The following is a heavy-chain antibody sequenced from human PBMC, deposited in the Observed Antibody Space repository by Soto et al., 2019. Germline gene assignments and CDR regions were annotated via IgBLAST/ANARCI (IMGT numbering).Heavy chain of an antibody. Sequence: GGSLRLSCAASGFTVSSNYMSWVRQAPGKGLEWVSVIYSGGNTYYADSVKGRFTISRDNSKNTVYLQMNSLRAEDTAVYYCARIWAGRFDYWGLGTLVTVSS. CDR3: ARIWAGRFDY. CDR2: IYSGGNT. V-gene: IGHV3-66*01. J-gene: IGHJ4*02. D-gene: IGHD6-19*01. CDR1: GFTVSSNY.